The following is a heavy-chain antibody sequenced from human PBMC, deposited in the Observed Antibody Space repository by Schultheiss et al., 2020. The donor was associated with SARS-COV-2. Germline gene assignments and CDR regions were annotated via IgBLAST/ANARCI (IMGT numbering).Heavy chain of an antibody. J-gene: IGHJ4*02. CDR2: ISYDGSNK. Sequence: GGSLRLSCAASGFTFSSYAMHWVRQAPGKGLEWVAVISYDGSNKYYADSVKGRFTISRDNSKNTLYLQMNSLRAEDTAVYYCARDSDSSGYYEGPDYWGQGTLVTVSS. D-gene: IGHD3-22*01. V-gene: IGHV3-30-3*01. CDR3: ARDSDSSGYYEGPDY. CDR1: GFTFSSYA.